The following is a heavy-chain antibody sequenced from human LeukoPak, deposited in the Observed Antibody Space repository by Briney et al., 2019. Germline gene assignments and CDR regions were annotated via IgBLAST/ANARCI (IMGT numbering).Heavy chain of an antibody. CDR2: IYPDDSDA. V-gene: IGHV5-51*01. Sequence: GESLKISCKGSGYNLGTRWVAWVRQRPGKGLEWVGIIYPDDSDARYSPSFQGQVTISADKSINTAYLQWSSLKASDTAIYFCARGDYGSGSYYNYYGMDVWGQGTTVTVSS. J-gene: IGHJ6*02. CDR1: GYNLGTRW. CDR3: ARGDYGSGSYYNYYGMDV. D-gene: IGHD3-10*01.